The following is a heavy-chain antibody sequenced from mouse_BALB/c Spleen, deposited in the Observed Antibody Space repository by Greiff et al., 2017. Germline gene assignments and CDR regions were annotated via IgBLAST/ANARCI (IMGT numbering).Heavy chain of an antibody. CDR2: ISSGSSTI. V-gene: IGHV5-17*02. J-gene: IGHJ4*01. D-gene: IGHD1-1*01. CDR1: GFTFSSFG. Sequence: EVKLEESGGGLVQPGGSRKLSCAASGFTFSSFGMHWVRQAPEKGLEWVAYISSGSSTIYYADTVKGRFTISRDNPKNTLFLQMTSLRSEDTAMYYCARGATKGYYAMDYWGQGTSVTVSS. CDR3: ARGATKGYYAMDY.